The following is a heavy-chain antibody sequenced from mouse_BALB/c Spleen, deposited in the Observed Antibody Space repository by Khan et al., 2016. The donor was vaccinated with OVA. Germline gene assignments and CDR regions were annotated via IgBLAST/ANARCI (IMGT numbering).Heavy chain of an antibody. V-gene: IGHV5-15*02. CDR1: GFTFSDYG. D-gene: IGHD1-2*01. CDR3: GRGGGTAPFDY. CDR2: ISDLAYTF. Sequence: EVELVESGGGLVQPGGSRKLSCAASGFTFSDYGMAWVRQAPGKGPEWVAFISDLAYTFYYADTVTGRFTLSRENAKNTLYLAMSSLRSGDTAMYYCGRGGGTAPFDYWGQGNLVTVAA. J-gene: IGHJ3*01.